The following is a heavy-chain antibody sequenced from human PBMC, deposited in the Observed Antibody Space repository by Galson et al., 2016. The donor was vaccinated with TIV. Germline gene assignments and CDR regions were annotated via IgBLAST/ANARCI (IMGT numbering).Heavy chain of an antibody. CDR3: ARSGDYGDY. CDR1: GYTFTSYD. CDR2: MNPNSGNT. V-gene: IGHV1-8*02. Sequence: SVKVSCKASGYTFTSYDINWVRQATGQGLEWMGWMNPNSGNTGYAQKFRGRVTMTRKTSVRTAYMELRSLRSEDTAVDYCARSGDYGDYWGQGTLVTVTS. D-gene: IGHD4-17*01. J-gene: IGHJ4*02.